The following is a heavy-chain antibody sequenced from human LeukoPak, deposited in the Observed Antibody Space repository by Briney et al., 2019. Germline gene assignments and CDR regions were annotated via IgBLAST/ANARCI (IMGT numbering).Heavy chain of an antibody. CDR1: GFTFSSYE. V-gene: IGHV3-48*03. D-gene: IGHD3-16*01. J-gene: IGHJ4*02. CDR3: ARYHYARRVFDY. Sequence: GGSLRLSCAASGFTFSSYEMNWVRQAPGKGLEWVSYISSSGSTIYYADSVKGRFTISRDNAKNTLYLQMNSLRAEDTAVYYCARYHYARRVFDYWGQGTLVTVSS. CDR2: ISSSGSTI.